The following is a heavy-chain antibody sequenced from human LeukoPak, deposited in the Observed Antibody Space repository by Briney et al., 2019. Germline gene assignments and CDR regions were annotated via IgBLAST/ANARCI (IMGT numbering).Heavy chain of an antibody. CDR2: IRYDGSNK. J-gene: IGHJ6*03. D-gene: IGHD2-2*01. CDR3: AKDGCSSTSCYGHYYYYYYMDV. V-gene: IGHV3-30*02. CDR1: GFTFDDYA. Sequence: GRSLRLSCAASGFTFDDYAMHWVRQAPGKGLEWVAFIRYDGSNKYYADSVKGRFTISRDNSKNTLYLQMNSLRAEDTAVYYCAKDGCSSTSCYGHYYYYYYMDVWGKGTTVTVSS.